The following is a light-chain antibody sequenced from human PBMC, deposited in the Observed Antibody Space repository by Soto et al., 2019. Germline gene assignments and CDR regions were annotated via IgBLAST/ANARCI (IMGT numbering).Light chain of an antibody. CDR3: CSYAGSSLYV. CDR1: SSVVGSYNL. CDR2: EGS. V-gene: IGLV2-23*01. Sequence: QSVLTQPASVSGSPGQSITISCTGTSSVVGSYNLVSWYQQHPGKAPKLMIYEGSKRPSGVSNRFSGSKSGNTASLTISGLQAEDEADYYCCSYAGSSLYVFXTGTKVTVL. J-gene: IGLJ1*01.